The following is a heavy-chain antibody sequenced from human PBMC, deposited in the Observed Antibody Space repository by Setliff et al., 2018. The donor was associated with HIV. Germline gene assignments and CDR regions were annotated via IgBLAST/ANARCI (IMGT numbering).Heavy chain of an antibody. Sequence: PSETLSLTCTVSAASIRNSYWTWIRQPAGKGLEWIGRIYPSGTINYNPSLKSRVTMSVDTSKNQFSLRLTSVSAADTALYCCAGSTGATKGSWFEPWGQGTLVTVSS. CDR2: IYPSGTI. D-gene: IGHD1-26*01. V-gene: IGHV4-4*07. CDR3: AGSTGATKGSWFEP. J-gene: IGHJ5*02. CDR1: AASIRNSY.